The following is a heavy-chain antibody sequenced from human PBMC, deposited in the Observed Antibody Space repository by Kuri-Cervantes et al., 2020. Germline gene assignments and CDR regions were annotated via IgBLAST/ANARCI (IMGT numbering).Heavy chain of an antibody. CDR1: GFNFGDYD. Sequence: GESLKISCTVSGFNFGDYDVAWVRQAPGKALECIGFTRSETYGGTTEYAASVKGRFTMSRDDSKSIAYLQMNSLRAEDTAVYYCANSIAVAAPGRSWGQGTLVTVSS. J-gene: IGHJ5*02. CDR3: ANSIAVAAPGRS. CDR2: TRSETYGGTT. D-gene: IGHD6-19*01. V-gene: IGHV3-49*04.